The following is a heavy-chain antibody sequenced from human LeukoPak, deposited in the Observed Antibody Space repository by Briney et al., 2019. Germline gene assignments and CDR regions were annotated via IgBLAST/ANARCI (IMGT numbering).Heavy chain of an antibody. CDR3: ARDEIGYCSSTSCYPPHWFDP. V-gene: IGHV4-59*12. CDR1: GGSISSYY. J-gene: IGHJ5*02. CDR2: IFYSGST. D-gene: IGHD2-2*01. Sequence: SETPSLTCTVSGGSISSYYWSWVRQPPRKGLEWVGYIFYSGSTNYNPSLQSRVTISVDPSKYQFSLKLSSVTAADTAVYYCARDEIGYCSSTSCYPPHWFDPWGQETLVSVS.